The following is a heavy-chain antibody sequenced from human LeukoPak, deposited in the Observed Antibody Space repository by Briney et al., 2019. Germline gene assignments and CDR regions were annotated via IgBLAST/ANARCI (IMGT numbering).Heavy chain of an antibody. CDR3: VKAVVGGQGSFYYDF. Sequence: GSLRLSCTASGFAFDDSGMHWVRQSPERGLEWVSLISWHGGNPYYSDSVKGRFAISRDNTKRSLSLHMSSLKSEGTALYYCVKAVVGGQGSFYYDFWSQGTLVTVSS. V-gene: IGHV3-43*01. D-gene: IGHD2/OR15-2a*01. CDR1: GFAFDDSG. CDR2: ISWHGGNP. J-gene: IGHJ4*02.